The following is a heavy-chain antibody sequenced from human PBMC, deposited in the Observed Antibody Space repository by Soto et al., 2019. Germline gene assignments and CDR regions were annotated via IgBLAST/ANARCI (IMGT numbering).Heavy chain of an antibody. V-gene: IGHV1-69*02. CDR1: GGTFSSYT. D-gene: IGHD3-3*01. J-gene: IGHJ6*03. CDR3: ARGLVLEWHINHYYMDV. Sequence: ASVKVSCKASGGTFSSYTISWVRQAPGQGLEWMGRIIPILGIANYAQKFQGRVTITADKSTSTAYMELSSLRSEDTAVYYCARGLVLEWHINHYYMDVCGKGTSVTVS. CDR2: IIPILGIA.